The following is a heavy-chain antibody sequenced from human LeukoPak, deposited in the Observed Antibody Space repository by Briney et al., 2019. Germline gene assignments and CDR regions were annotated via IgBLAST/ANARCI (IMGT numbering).Heavy chain of an antibody. J-gene: IGHJ4*02. CDR2: ISGSGGGT. CDR1: GFTFSSYW. D-gene: IGHD6-19*01. CDR3: AISTSGSFGY. V-gene: IGHV3-23*01. Sequence: PGGSLRLSCAASGFTFSSYWMSWVRQAPGKGLEWVSAISGSGGGTYYADSVKGRFTIARDNSKNTLYLQMNSLRAEDTAVYYCAISTSGSFGYWGQGTLVTVSS.